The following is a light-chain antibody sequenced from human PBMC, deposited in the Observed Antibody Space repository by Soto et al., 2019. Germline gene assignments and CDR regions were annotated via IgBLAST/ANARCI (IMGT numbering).Light chain of an antibody. V-gene: IGKV1-5*03. J-gene: IGKJ1*01. CDR1: QSISDW. CDR2: KAS. Sequence: DIQMTQSPSTLSASVGDRVTSTCRASQSISDWLAWHQQKPGKAPKVLIYKASSLESGGPSRFSGSASGTEFTLTISSLQPDDVATYYCQQYNTYSWTFGQGNKVEIK. CDR3: QQYNTYSWT.